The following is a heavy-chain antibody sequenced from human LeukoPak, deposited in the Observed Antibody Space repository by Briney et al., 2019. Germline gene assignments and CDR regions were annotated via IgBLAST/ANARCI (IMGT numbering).Heavy chain of an antibody. Sequence: SETLSLTCAVYIGSFSGYYWSWIRQSPGKGLEWIGEINHSESTNYNPSLKSRVTISVDTSKNQFSLKLTSVTAADTAVYYCAREAPYCSSTSCYAVNSFDYWGQGTLVTVSS. D-gene: IGHD2-2*01. CDR3: AREAPYCSSTSCYAVNSFDY. J-gene: IGHJ4*02. CDR2: INHSEST. CDR1: IGSFSGYY. V-gene: IGHV4-34*01.